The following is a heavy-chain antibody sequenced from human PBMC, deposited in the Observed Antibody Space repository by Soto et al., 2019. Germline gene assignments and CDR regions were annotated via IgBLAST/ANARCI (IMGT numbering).Heavy chain of an antibody. J-gene: IGHJ3*01. CDR2: ISTNSGNT. V-gene: IGHV1-18*01. CDR3: VRDSLHAYDF. CDR1: GYTFTSSG. Sequence: QVQLVQSGAEVKKPGASVKVSCKTSGYTFTSSGISWVRQAPGQGLEWMGWISTNSGNTNYAQKLQGRVTLTTDTSTSTVYLELRSLTSDDTAVYYCVRDSLHAYDFWAQGTMVTVSS.